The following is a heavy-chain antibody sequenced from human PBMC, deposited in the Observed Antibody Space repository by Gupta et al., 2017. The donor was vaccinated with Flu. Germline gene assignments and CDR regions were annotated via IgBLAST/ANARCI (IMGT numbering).Heavy chain of an antibody. CDR2: ISPYNGDT. J-gene: IGHJ4*02. D-gene: IGHD3-22*01. CDR3: ARQFYYDSRGDF. Sequence: QVQLVQSGAEVKKPGASVRVSCKTSGYTFSTYGLTWVRQAPGQGLEWMGWISPYNGDTNYAQNLQGRVTMTTDTSTNTAYMELRNLRTDDTAVYYCARQFYYDSRGDFWGQGTLVTVSS. CDR1: GYTFSTYG. V-gene: IGHV1-18*04.